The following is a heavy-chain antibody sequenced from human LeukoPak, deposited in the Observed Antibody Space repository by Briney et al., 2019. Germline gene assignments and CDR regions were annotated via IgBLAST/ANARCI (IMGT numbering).Heavy chain of an antibody. Sequence: SETLSLTCTVSGGSISSGSYYWSWIRQPAGKGLEWIGRIYTSGSTNYNPSLKSRVTISVDTFKNQFSLKLSSVTAADTAVYYCARGGYDFWSGYGPVDYWGQGTLVTVSS. CDR3: ARGGYDFWSGYGPVDY. D-gene: IGHD3-3*01. J-gene: IGHJ4*02. CDR1: GGSISSGSYY. CDR2: IYTSGST. V-gene: IGHV4-61*02.